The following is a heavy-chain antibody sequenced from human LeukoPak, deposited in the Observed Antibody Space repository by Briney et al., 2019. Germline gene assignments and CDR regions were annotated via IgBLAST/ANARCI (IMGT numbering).Heavy chain of an antibody. CDR1: GFTFSSYS. V-gene: IGHV3-21*04. CDR2: ISSSSSYI. J-gene: IGHJ2*01. D-gene: IGHD3-10*01. Sequence: GGSLRLSCAASGFTFSSYSMNRVRQAPGKGLEWVSSISSSSSYIYYADSVKGRFTISRDNSKNTLYLQMNSLRAEDTAVYYCAKDYYGSPPDWYFDLWGRGTLVTVSS. CDR3: AKDYYGSPPDWYFDL.